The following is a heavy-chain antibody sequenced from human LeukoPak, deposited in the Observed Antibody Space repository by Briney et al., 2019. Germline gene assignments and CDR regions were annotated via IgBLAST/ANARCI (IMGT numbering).Heavy chain of an antibody. CDR3: ARGLLEDTAMAPDYYGMDV. Sequence: ASVKVSCKASGYSFTSYDISWVRQATGQGLEWMGWMNPNSGNTGYAQKFQGRVTMTRNTSISTAYMELSSLRSEDTAVYYCARGLLEDTAMAPDYYGMDVGGQGTRVTVSS. V-gene: IGHV1-8*01. CDR1: GYSFTSYD. J-gene: IGHJ6*02. CDR2: MNPNSGNT. D-gene: IGHD5-18*01.